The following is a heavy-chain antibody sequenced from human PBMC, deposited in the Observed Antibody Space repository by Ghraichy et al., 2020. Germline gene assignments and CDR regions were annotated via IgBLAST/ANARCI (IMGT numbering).Heavy chain of an antibody. Sequence: SVKVSCTATGTTFSNYAVIWVRPAPGHGLEWMGRIIPVSQTTDYAPKFRDRLTLTADRSTTTAYMNLRSLTSEDTAVYYCARLIAVSGGHYSLDVWGHGTTVTV. CDR1: GTTFSNYA. V-gene: IGHV1-69*13. D-gene: IGHD3-10*01. CDR2: IIPVSQTT. J-gene: IGHJ6*02. CDR3: ARLIAVSGGHYSLDV.